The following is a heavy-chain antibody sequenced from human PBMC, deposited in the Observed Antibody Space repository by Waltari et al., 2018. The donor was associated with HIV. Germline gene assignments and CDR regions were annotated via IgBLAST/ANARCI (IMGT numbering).Heavy chain of an antibody. V-gene: IGHV4-61*02. CDR2: IYTSGST. Sequence: QVQLQESGPGLVKPSQTLSLTCPVSGGSISSGSYYWRWIRQPAGKGLEWIGRIYTSGSTNYNPSLKSRVTISVDTSKNQFSLKLSSVTAADTAVYYCVREIVGATSRHDYWGQGTLVTVSS. J-gene: IGHJ4*02. CDR1: GGSISSGSYY. D-gene: IGHD1-26*01. CDR3: VREIVGATSRHDY.